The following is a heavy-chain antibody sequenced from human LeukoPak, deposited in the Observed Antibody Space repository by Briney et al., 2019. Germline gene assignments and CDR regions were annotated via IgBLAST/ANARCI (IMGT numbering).Heavy chain of an antibody. V-gene: IGHV1-8*01. D-gene: IGHD3-22*01. Sequence: ASVKVSCKASRYTFTSYDINWVRQATGQGLEWMGWMNPNSGNTGYAQKFQGRVTMTRNTSISTAYMELSSLRSEDTAVYYCARVIGYDSSGYYLFGYWGQGTLVTVSS. CDR1: RYTFTSYD. CDR2: MNPNSGNT. J-gene: IGHJ4*02. CDR3: ARVIGYDSSGYYLFGY.